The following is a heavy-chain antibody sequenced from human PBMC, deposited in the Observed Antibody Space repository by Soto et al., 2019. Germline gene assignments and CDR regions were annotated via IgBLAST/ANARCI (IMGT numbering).Heavy chain of an antibody. D-gene: IGHD1-26*01. Sequence: GASVKVSCKASENTFTAYYFLWVRQAPGQGLECMGWINPKSGATAYAQKFHGRVSMTRDTSINTAYMELSSLRLDDTAIYYCARGGDAVGGTEGAFDIWGQGTLVTVSS. V-gene: IGHV1-2*02. J-gene: IGHJ3*02. CDR1: ENTFTAYY. CDR2: INPKSGAT. CDR3: ARGGDAVGGTEGAFDI.